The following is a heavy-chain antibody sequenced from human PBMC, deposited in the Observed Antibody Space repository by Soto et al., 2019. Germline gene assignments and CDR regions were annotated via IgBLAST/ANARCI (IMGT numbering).Heavy chain of an antibody. V-gene: IGHV3-23*01. D-gene: IGHD3-3*01. J-gene: IGHJ6*02. Sequence: PGGSLRLSCAASGFSFSSYAMSWVRQAPGKGLQWVSAISGSGVNTYYADSVKGRFTVSRDNSRNVVSLQMNSLGAEDTAVYYCAKDRLEWIFAAHYYGLDVWGQGTTVTVSS. CDR1: GFSFSSYA. CDR2: ISGSGVNT. CDR3: AKDRLEWIFAAHYYGLDV.